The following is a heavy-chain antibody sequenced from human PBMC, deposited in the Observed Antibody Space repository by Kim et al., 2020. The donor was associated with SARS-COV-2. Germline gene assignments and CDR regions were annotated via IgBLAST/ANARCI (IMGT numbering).Heavy chain of an antibody. V-gene: IGHV3-53*01. J-gene: IGHJ5*02. CDR3: AEYSSSSVLLDP. Sequence: GGSLRLSCAASGFSVISTFMSWVRQAPGKGLEWVSVIYSDGRTVYADSVKGRFTVSRDDSKNTLYLQMNSLRDQDTAVYYCAEYSSSSVLLDPWRQATL. D-gene: IGHD6-6*01. CDR2: IYSDGRT. CDR1: GFSVISTF.